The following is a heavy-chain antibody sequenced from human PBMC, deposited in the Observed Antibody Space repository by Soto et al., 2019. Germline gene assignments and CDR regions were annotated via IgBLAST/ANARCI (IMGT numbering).Heavy chain of an antibody. Sequence: EVQLVESGGGLVQPGGSLRLSCAASGFTFSSYEMNWVRQAPGKGLEWVSYISSSGSTISYADSVKGRFTISRDNAKNSLFLQMNSLRADDTAVYYCARGTYYDFWSGPKHYGMDVWGQGTTVTVSS. V-gene: IGHV3-48*03. CDR3: ARGTYYDFWSGPKHYGMDV. J-gene: IGHJ6*02. CDR2: ISSSGSTI. CDR1: GFTFSSYE. D-gene: IGHD3-3*01.